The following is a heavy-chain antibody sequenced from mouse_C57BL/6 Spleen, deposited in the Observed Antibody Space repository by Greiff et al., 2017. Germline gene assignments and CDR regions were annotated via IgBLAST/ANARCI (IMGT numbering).Heavy chain of an antibody. Sequence: EVQLQQSGPVLVKPGASVKMSCKASGYTFTDYYMNWVKQSHGKSLEWIGVINPYNGGTSYNQKFKGKATLTVDKSSSTAYMELNSLTSEDSAVYYCARGSNYGAMDYWGQGTSVTVSS. CDR2: INPYNGGT. V-gene: IGHV1-19*01. CDR3: ARGSNYGAMDY. CDR1: GYTFTDYY. J-gene: IGHJ4*01. D-gene: IGHD2-5*01.